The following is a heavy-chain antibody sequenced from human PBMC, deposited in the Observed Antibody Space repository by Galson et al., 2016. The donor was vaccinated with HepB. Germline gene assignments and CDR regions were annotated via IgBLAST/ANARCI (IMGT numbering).Heavy chain of an antibody. Sequence: SETLSLTCTVSGGSISSSSYYWGWIRQPPGKGLEWIGSMHYTGTTFYNASLKSRVVMSVDTSMNQFSLKLSSVTAADTAVYYCARYCSSTSCPRGPFDYWGQGTLVTVSS. J-gene: IGHJ4*02. V-gene: IGHV4-39*01. CDR2: MHYTGTT. D-gene: IGHD2-2*01. CDR3: ARYCSSTSCPRGPFDY. CDR1: GGSISSSSYY.